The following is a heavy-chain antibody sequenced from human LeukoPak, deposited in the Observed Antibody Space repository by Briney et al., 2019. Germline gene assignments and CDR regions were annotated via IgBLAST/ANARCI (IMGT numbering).Heavy chain of an antibody. D-gene: IGHD6-13*01. J-gene: IGHJ4*02. CDR1: GFTFSNYG. CDR3: ATEGGSWYGDY. CDR2: INQDRSDK. V-gene: IGHV3-7*05. Sequence: GGSLRLSCAASGFTFSNYGMTWVRQAPGKGLEWVAFINQDRSDKYCVEIVRGRLTISRDKAKNSLYLQMNRLRAEDTAVYYCATEGGSWYGDYWGQGTLVTVSS.